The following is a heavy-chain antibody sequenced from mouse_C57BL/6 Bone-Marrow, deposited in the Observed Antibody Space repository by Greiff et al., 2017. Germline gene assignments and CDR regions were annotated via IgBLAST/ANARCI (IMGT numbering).Heavy chain of an antibody. Sequence: EVKLMESGGGLVKPGGSLKISCAASGFTFSDYGMHWVRQAPEKGLEWVAYISSGSSTIYYADTVKGRFTISRDNAKNTLFLQMTSLGSEDTTMYYCAVPFAYWGQGTLVTVSA. CDR1: GFTFSDYG. V-gene: IGHV5-17*01. J-gene: IGHJ3*01. CDR2: ISSGSSTI. CDR3: AVPFAY.